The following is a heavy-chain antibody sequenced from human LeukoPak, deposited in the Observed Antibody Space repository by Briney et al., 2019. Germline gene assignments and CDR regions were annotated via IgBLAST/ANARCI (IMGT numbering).Heavy chain of an antibody. Sequence: SETLSLTCAVYGGSFSGYYWSWIRQPPGKGLEWIGEINHIGSTNYNPSLKSRATISVDTSKNQFSLKLSSVTAADTAVYYCARGSWGFDYWGQGTLVTVSS. D-gene: IGHD3-16*01. V-gene: IGHV4-34*01. CDR2: INHIGST. CDR1: GGSFSGYY. CDR3: ARGSWGFDY. J-gene: IGHJ4*02.